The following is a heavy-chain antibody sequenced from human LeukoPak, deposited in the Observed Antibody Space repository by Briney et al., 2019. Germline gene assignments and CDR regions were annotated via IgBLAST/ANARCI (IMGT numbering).Heavy chain of an antibody. D-gene: IGHD5-12*01. CDR1: GFNFIDYS. Sequence: GGSLRLSCAAAGFNFIDYSMNWVRQAPGKGLEWLSYIGISSGNTKYADSGKGRFTISRDKARNSLYLQMNSLRVEDAAMYYCARDHRYAFDNWGHGTRVTVSS. CDR2: IGISSGNT. J-gene: IGHJ4*01. CDR3: ARDHRYAFDN. V-gene: IGHV3-48*01.